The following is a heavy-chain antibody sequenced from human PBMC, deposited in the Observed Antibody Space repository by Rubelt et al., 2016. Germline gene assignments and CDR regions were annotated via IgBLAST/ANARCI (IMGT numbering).Heavy chain of an antibody. V-gene: IGHV4-34*01. J-gene: IGHJ4*02. Sequence: QVQLQQWGAGLSKPSETLSLTCAAYGGSFSGYYWSWIRQPPGKGLEWIGEINHSGSTNYNPSLKSRVTRSVDTSKNQFSLKLSSVTAADTAVYYCARSAGPNYFHYWGQGTLVTVSS. CDR1: GGSFSGYY. CDR3: ARSAGPNYFHY. CDR2: INHSGST.